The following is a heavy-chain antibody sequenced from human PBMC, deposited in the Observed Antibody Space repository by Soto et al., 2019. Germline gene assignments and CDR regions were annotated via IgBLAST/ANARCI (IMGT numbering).Heavy chain of an antibody. CDR2: ISGSGGST. V-gene: IGHV3-23*01. CDR3: ATPASPLVVVAAYFAY. Sequence: GGSLRLSCAASGFTFSSYAMTWVRQAPGKGLEWVSAISGSGGSTYYAESVKGRFTISRDNSKNTLYLQMNSLKAEDTAVYYNATPASPLVVVAAYFAYSCQGTLVTGSS. J-gene: IGHJ4*02. D-gene: IGHD2-15*01. CDR1: GFTFSSYA.